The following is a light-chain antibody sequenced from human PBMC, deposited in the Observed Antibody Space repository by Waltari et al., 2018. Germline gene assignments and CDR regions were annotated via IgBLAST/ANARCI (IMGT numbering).Light chain of an antibody. J-gene: IGKJ2*03. Sequence: IQLTQSPSSLSASVADRITITCRASQGISSYLAWYQQKPGNAPKLLIYAASTLQSGVPSRFSGSGSGTDFTLTSSSLQPEDFATYYCQQLNSYRFGQGTKRESK. CDR1: QGISSY. V-gene: IGKV1-9*01. CDR3: QQLNSYR. CDR2: AAS.